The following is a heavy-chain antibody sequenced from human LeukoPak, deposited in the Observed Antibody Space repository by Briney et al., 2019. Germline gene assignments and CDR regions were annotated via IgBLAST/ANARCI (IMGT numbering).Heavy chain of an antibody. V-gene: IGHV3-7*01. CDR2: MKQDGSEK. CDR3: ARVGKLYSGYGPDEDFDH. Sequence: GGSLRLSCAASGFTFSSYWMSWVRQAPGKGLEWVANMKQDGSEKYYVDSVKGRFTISRDNAKNSLYLQMNSLRAEDTAVYYCARVGKLYSGYGPDEDFDHWGQGTLVTVSS. D-gene: IGHD5-12*01. J-gene: IGHJ4*02. CDR1: GFTFSSYW.